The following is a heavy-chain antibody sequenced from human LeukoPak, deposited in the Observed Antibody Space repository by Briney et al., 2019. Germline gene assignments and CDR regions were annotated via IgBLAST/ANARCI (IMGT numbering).Heavy chain of an antibody. CDR3: ARRYSSSFDAFDI. J-gene: IGHJ3*02. Sequence: PGGSLRLSCAASGFNFNTYTMNWVREAPGKGLEWVSAISSDSSYIYYADAVHGRFTFSRDNAKYSLYLQMNSLRAEDTAVYYCARRYSSSFDAFDIWGQGKMATVSS. CDR1: GFNFNTYT. CDR2: ISSDSSYI. D-gene: IGHD6-6*01. V-gene: IGHV3-21*01.